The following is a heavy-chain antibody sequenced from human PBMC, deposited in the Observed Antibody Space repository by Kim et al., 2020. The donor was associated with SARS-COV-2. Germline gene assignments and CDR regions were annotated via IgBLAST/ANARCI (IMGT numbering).Heavy chain of an antibody. D-gene: IGHD3-10*01. V-gene: IGHV3-21*01. Sequence: GGSLRLSCAASGFTFNFYTMNWVRQAPGKGLEWVASISGSSGSIFYTDSLKGRFTISRDNAKNSLFLQMNSLRVEDTAVYYCARGSGRSGNYYYEFFDYWGQGTLAIVSS. CDR3: ARGSGRSGNYYYEFFDY. CDR1: GFTFNFYT. J-gene: IGHJ4*02. CDR2: ISGSSGSI.